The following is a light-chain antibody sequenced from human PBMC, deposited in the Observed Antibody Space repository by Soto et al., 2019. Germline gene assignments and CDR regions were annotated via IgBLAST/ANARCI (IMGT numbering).Light chain of an antibody. V-gene: IGKV3-11*01. CDR3: QQYETFSGT. Sequence: IVLTQSPATLSLSHGERATLSCRASPSVTNYLAWYQQKPGQAPRLVIYGAFNRATGIPARFSGSGSGTEFTLTISSLQPDDFATYYCQQYETFSGTFGPGTKVDIK. J-gene: IGKJ1*01. CDR1: PSVTNY. CDR2: GAF.